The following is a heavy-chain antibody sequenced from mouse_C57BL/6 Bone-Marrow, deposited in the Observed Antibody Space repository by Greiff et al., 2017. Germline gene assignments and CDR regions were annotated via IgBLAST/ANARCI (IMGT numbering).Heavy chain of an antibody. CDR3: ARNYLIYYGNYGKAMDY. Sequence: QVQLQQSGAELVKPGASVKMSCKASGYTFTSYWITWVKQRPGQGLEWIGDIYPGGGSTNYNEKFKSKATLTVDTSSSTAYMQLSSLTSEDSAVYYCARNYLIYYGNYGKAMDYWGQGTSVTVSS. CDR2: IYPGGGST. D-gene: IGHD2-1*01. V-gene: IGHV1-55*01. J-gene: IGHJ4*01. CDR1: GYTFTSYW.